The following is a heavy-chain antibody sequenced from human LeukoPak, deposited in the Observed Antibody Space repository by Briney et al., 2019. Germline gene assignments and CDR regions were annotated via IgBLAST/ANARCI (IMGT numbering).Heavy chain of an antibody. CDR2: INHSGST. CDR3: ARVRVAARPFNWFDP. J-gene: IGHJ5*02. D-gene: IGHD6-6*01. CDR1: GGSISGYY. Sequence: SETLSLTCAVYGGSISGYYWAWIRQPPGKGLEWIGEINHSGSTNYKPSLKSRVTISVDTSKNHFSLNLSSVTAADTAVYYCARVRVAARPFNWFDPWGQGALVTVSS. V-gene: IGHV4-34*01.